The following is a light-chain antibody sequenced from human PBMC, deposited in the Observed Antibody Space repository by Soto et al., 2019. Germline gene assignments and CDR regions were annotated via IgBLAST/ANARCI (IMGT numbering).Light chain of an antibody. V-gene: IGKV1-27*01. J-gene: IGKJ4*01. CDR2: ATS. CDR1: QGIAPY. CDR3: QKYNSAPLT. Sequence: DVQMTQSPSSLSAFVGDRVTITCRASQGIAPYLAWFQQKPGKVPKLLIYATSTLHSGVPSRFSGSGSGTDFTLNINSLQPEDVGTYYCQKYNSAPLTFGGGTNVEIK.